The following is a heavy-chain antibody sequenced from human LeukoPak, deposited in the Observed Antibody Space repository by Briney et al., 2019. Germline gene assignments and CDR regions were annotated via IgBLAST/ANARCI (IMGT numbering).Heavy chain of an antibody. Sequence: SETLSLTCAVSGYSISSGYYWGWIRQPPGKGLEWIGSIYHSGSTYYNPSLKSRVTISVDTFKNQFSLKLSSVTAADTAVYYCASELGIFSFDYWGQGTLVTVSS. CDR1: GYSISSGYY. V-gene: IGHV4-38-2*01. CDR2: IYHSGST. CDR3: ASELGIFSFDY. D-gene: IGHD7-27*01. J-gene: IGHJ4*02.